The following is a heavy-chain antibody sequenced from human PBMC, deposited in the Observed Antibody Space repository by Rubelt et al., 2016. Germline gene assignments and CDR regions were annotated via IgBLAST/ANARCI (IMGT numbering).Heavy chain of an antibody. CDR1: GFTFSSYW. V-gene: IGHV3-7*01. CDR2: IKQDGSEK. CDR3: ASPPTVPRD. D-gene: IGHD4-17*01. J-gene: IGHJ4*02. Sequence: GSLRLSCAASGFTFSSYWMSWVRQAPGKGLEWVANIKQDGSEKYYVDSVKGRFTISRDNAKNSLFLQMSSLRAEDTAVYYCASPPTVPRDRGQGTLVTVSS.